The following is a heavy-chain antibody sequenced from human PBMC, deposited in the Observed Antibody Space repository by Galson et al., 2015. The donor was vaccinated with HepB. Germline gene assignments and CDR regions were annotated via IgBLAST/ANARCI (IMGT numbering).Heavy chain of an antibody. CDR3: AREINDYGGNAKTGIFDY. Sequence: TLSLTCAVSGGSISSGGYSWSWIRQPPGKGLEWIGYIYHSGSTYYNPSLKSRVTISVDRSKNQFSLKLSSVTAADTAVYYCAREINDYGGNAKTGIFDYWGQGTLATVSS. CDR1: GGSISSGGYS. V-gene: IGHV4-30-2*01. CDR2: IYHSGST. D-gene: IGHD4-23*01. J-gene: IGHJ4*02.